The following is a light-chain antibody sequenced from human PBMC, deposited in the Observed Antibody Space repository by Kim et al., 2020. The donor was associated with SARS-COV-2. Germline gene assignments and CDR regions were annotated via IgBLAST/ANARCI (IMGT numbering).Light chain of an antibody. J-gene: IGKJ4*01. CDR2: DAS. V-gene: IGKV3-11*01. CDR1: QSVFNY. CDR3: QQRADWPLT. Sequence: EIVLTQSPATLSLSPGERATLSCRASQSVFNYLAWYRQKPGQAPRLLIKDASNRAAGIPARFSASGFGTDFTLTISTLEPEDFAVYYCQQRADWPLTFGGGTKVDIK.